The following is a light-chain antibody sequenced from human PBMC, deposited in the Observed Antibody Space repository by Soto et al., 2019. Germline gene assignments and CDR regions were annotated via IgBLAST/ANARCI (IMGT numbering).Light chain of an antibody. J-gene: IGKJ2*01. CDR1: QSISTW. Sequence: DIQMTQSPSTLSASVGDRVTITCRASQSISTWLVWYQQKPGKAPKVLIYDASSLQSGVPSRFSGHGSGTDFTLTIRSLQPDDSAIYHCQQYKTYTTFGQGTKLEIK. CDR2: DAS. V-gene: IGKV1-5*01. CDR3: QQYKTYTT.